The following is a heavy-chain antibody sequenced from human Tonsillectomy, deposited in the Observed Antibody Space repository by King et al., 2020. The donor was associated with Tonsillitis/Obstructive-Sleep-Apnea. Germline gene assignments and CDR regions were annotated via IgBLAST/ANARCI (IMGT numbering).Heavy chain of an antibody. Sequence: VQLVESGGGVVQPERSLRLSCAASGSIFSSFVMHWARQAPGKGLEWVALIWHDGTNTYYADTVKGRFTISRDNSRTTVYLQMNSLRAEDTAVYYCAREGGISGTQKIGAFDVWGQGTMVTVSS. V-gene: IGHV3-33*01. CDR1: GSIFSSFV. J-gene: IGHJ3*01. CDR2: IWHDGTNT. D-gene: IGHD1-7*01. CDR3: AREGGISGTQKIGAFDV.